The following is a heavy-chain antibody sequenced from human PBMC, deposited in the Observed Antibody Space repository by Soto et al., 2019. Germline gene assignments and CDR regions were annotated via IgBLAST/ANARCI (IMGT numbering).Heavy chain of an antibody. CDR2: FDPEDGET. CDR3: ATVRCSSTSCHWAFDI. J-gene: IGHJ3*02. CDR1: GYTLTELS. D-gene: IGHD2-2*01. V-gene: IGHV1-24*01. Sequence: ASVKVSCNVSGYTLTELSMHWVRQAPGKGLEWMGGFDPEDGETIYAQKFQGRVTMTEDASTDTAYMELSSLRSEDTAVYYCATVRCSSTSCHWAFDIWGQGTMVTVSS.